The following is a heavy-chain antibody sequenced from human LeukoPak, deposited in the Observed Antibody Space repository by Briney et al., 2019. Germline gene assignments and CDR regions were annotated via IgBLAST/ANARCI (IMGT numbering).Heavy chain of an antibody. CDR2: INPNSGGT. Sequence: ASVNVSCKASGYTFTCYYMHWVRQAPGQGLEWMGWINPNSGGTNYAQKFQGRVTMTRDTSISTAYMELSRLRSDDTAVYYCARDLEQLVLPYYYYGMDVWGQGTTVTVSS. CDR1: GYTFTCYY. CDR3: ARDLEQLVLPYYYYGMDV. V-gene: IGHV1-2*02. J-gene: IGHJ6*02. D-gene: IGHD6-6*01.